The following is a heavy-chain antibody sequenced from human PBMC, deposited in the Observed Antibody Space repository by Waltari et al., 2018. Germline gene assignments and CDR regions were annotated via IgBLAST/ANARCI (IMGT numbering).Heavy chain of an antibody. CDR2: ISYDGSNK. CDR3: ARAKLGGVDY. Sequence: QVQLVESGGGVVQPGRSLRLSCAASGFTFSSYAMHWVRQAPGKGLEWVAVISYDGSNKYYADSVKGRFTISRDNSKNTLYLQMNSLRAEDTAVYYCARAKLGGVDYWGQGTLVTVSS. J-gene: IGHJ4*02. CDR1: GFTFSSYA. V-gene: IGHV3-30-3*01. D-gene: IGHD3-16*01.